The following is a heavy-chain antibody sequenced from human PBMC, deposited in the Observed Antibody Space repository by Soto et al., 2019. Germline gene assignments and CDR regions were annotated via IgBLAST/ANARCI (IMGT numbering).Heavy chain of an antibody. J-gene: IGHJ4*02. V-gene: IGHV3-64*02. D-gene: IGHD5-12*01. CDR1: GFTFSSYA. CDR2: ISSNGGST. CDR3: ARGYSGYDYLPLDY. Sequence: PGGSLRLSCAASGFTFSSYAMHWVRQAPGKGLEYVSAISSNGGSTYYADSVKGRFTISRDNSKNTLYLQMGSLRAEDMAVYYCARGYSGYDYLPLDYWGQGTLVTVSS.